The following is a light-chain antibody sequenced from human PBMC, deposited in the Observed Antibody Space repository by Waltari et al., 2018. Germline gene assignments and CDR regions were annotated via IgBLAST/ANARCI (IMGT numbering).Light chain of an antibody. J-gene: IGLJ3*02. CDR1: SSNIGDNF. Sequence: QSVLTQPSSVSAASGQRVTISCSGSSSNIGDNFVSWYQQLPGSAPKLLIYDNNKRPSGIPDRFSGSKSGTSATLGIVGLQTGDEADYYCATWDSSLYVGAFGGGTKLTVL. CDR3: ATWDSSLYVGA. CDR2: DNN. V-gene: IGLV1-51*01.